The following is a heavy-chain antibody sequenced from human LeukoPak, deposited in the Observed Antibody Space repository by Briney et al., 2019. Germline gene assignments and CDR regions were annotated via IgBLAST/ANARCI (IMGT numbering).Heavy chain of an antibody. D-gene: IGHD3-10*01. J-gene: IGHJ5*02. CDR3: AKESRFGLNWFDP. V-gene: IGHV3-23*01. CDR1: RFRFSIYA. CDR2: ISGSGGST. Sequence: SLSLSCAASRFRFSIYAMSWVRQAPGTGLEWVSAISGSGGSTYYADSVKGRFTISRDNSKNTLYLQMNSLRAEDTAVYYCAKESRFGLNWFDPWGQGTLVTVSS.